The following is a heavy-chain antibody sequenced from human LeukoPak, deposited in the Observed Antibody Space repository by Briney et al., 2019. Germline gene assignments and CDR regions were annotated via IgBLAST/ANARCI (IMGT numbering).Heavy chain of an antibody. CDR1: GESFSGHH. J-gene: IGHJ6*03. CDR2: IDVSGST. D-gene: IGHD4-17*01. Sequence: SETLSLTCGVSGESFSGHHWSWIRQSPGKGLEWIGEIDVSGSTNYRPSLKSRVTISADTSKNQFSLRLNAVTAADAAVYYCAGAQAQDDFGDYGTGLSGYYSFYMDVWGKGTTVIVSS. V-gene: IGHV4-34*01. CDR3: AGAQAQDDFGDYGTGLSGYYSFYMDV.